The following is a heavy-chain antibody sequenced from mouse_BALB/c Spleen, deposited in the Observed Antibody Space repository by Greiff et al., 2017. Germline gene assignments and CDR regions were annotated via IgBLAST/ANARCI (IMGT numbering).Heavy chain of an antibody. CDR2: IDPANGNT. Sequence: EVKLMESGAELVKPGASVKLSCTASGFNIKDTYMHWVKQRPEQGLEWIGRIDPANGNTKYDPKFQGKATITADTSSNTAYLQLSSLTSEDTAVYYCARNWEYFDVWGAGTTVTVSS. J-gene: IGHJ1*01. V-gene: IGHV14-3*02. D-gene: IGHD4-1*01. CDR3: ARNWEYFDV. CDR1: GFNIKDTY.